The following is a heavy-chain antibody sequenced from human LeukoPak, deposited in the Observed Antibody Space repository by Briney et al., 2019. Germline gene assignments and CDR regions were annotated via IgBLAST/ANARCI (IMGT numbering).Heavy chain of an antibody. D-gene: IGHD1-26*01. CDR3: ARGGGSYGMDV. CDR2: INPNSGGT. Sequence: ASVKVSCKYSGGTLGSYAFSWVRQAPRQGLEWLGWINPNSGGTNYAQKFQGRVTMTRDTSISTAYMELSRLRSDDTAVYYCARGGGSYGMDVWGQGTTVTVSS. J-gene: IGHJ6*02. V-gene: IGHV1-2*02. CDR1: GGTLGSYA.